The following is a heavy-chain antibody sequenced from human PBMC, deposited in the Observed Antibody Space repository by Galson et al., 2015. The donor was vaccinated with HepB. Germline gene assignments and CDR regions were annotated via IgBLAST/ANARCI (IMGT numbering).Heavy chain of an antibody. CDR2: ISGSSTYI. V-gene: IGHV3-21*01. D-gene: IGHD3-22*01. CDR1: GFRFSDYT. J-gene: IGHJ4*02. CDR3: VRGHYYCGSSGKLFDS. Sequence: SLRLSCAASGFRFSDYTMNWVRQAPGKGLEWVSCISGSSTYIYYAESVKGRFTISRDNAKNSLHLQMNSLTAGDTAVYYCVRGHYYCGSSGKLFDSWGQGTLVTVSS.